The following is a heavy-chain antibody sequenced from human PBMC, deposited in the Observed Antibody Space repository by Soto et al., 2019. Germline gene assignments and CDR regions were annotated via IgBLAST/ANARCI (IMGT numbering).Heavy chain of an antibody. CDR2: ISGHNSKT. V-gene: IGHV1-18*04. CDR3: ARDSGLVLGTTGYLDY. Sequence: ASLQVSCQASRSTVTNYGVPLLRQAPVQGLQWLGWISGHNSKTKSNKQFQGRVTLTTDTSTNTAYLELRTLRSEDTAIYYCARDSGLVLGTTGYLDYWGQGTLVPGSS. CDR1: RSTVTNYG. J-gene: IGHJ4*02. D-gene: IGHD1-7*01.